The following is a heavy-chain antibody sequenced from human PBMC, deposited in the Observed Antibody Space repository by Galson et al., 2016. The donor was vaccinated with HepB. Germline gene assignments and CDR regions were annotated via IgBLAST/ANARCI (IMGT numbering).Heavy chain of an antibody. CDR1: GFTFSSYG. CDR2: IWYDGSDK. J-gene: IGHJ6*02. D-gene: IGHD2-2*01. CDR3: ARDPQYQLTNYYYYGMDV. V-gene: IGHV3-33*01. Sequence: SLRLSCAASGFTFSSYGMPWVRQAPGKGLEWVAIIWYDGSDKYYADSVKGRFTISRDNSKNTLYLQMNSLRAEDTAVYYCARDPQYQLTNYYYYGMDVWGQATTVTV.